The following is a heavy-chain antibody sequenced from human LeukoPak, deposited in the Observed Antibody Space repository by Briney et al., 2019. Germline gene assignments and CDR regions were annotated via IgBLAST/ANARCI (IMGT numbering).Heavy chain of an antibody. V-gene: IGHV3-7*05. CDR2: IKQDGGEK. J-gene: IGHJ3*02. CDR3: ARDHLRVGATGASDT. D-gene: IGHD1-26*01. Sequence: GGSLRLSCGASRFXFSNYWISWVRQAPGKGLEWVANIKQDGGEKYYVDSVKGRFTISRDNAKNSLYLQMNSLRAEDTAVYYCARDHLRVGATGASDTWGQGTLVTVSS. CDR1: RFXFSNYW.